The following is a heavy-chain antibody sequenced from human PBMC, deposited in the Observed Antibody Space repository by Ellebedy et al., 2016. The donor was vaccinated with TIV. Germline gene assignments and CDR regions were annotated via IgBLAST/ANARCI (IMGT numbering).Heavy chain of an antibody. J-gene: IGHJ3*02. CDR2: IYYTGTT. V-gene: IGHV4-39*07. CDR1: GGSISSSSYY. Sequence: SETLSLXXTVSGGSISSSSYYWGWIRQPPGKGLEWIGCIYYTGTTYYNPSLKSRVTIAGDTSKNQLSLKLRSVTAADTAVYYCARYDLRDGDYDAFDIWGQGTKVTVSS. CDR3: ARYDLRDGDYDAFDI. D-gene: IGHD4-17*01.